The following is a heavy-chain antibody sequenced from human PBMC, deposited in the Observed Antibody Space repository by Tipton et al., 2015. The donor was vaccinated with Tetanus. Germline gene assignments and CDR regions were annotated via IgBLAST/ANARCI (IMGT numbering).Heavy chain of an antibody. CDR1: GGSFSGYY. D-gene: IGHD3-10*01. V-gene: IGHV4-34*01. CDR2: INHSGST. CDR3: ARVYYGSGSYYFDY. Sequence: KPSETLSLTCAVYGGSFSGYYWSWIRQPPGKGLEWIGEINHSGSTNYNPSLKSRVTISVDTSKNQFSLKLSSVTAADTAVYYCARVYYGSGSYYFDYWGQGTLVTVSS. J-gene: IGHJ4*02.